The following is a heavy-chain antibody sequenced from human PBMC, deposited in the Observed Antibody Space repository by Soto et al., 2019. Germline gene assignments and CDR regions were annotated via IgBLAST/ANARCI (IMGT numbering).Heavy chain of an antibody. Sequence: QVQLVQSGAEVKKPGSSVMVSCKASGGTFSSYAISWVRQAPGQGLEWMGGIIPIFGTATYAQKFQGRVPITSDESTSTAWMELSSLRSGETAVYYCARVAYGAVRNSYGMGVWGQGTTVTVSS. CDR2: IIPIFGTA. CDR1: GGTFSSYA. D-gene: IGHD4-17*01. V-gene: IGHV1-69*05. J-gene: IGHJ6*02. CDR3: ARVAYGAVRNSYGMGV.